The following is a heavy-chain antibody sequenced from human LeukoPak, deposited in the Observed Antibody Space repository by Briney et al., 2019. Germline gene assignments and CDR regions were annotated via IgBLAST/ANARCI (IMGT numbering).Heavy chain of an antibody. J-gene: IGHJ4*02. Sequence: SETLSLTCAVYGGSFRGYYWSWIRQPPGKGLEWIGEINHSGSTNYNPSLKSRVTISVDTSKNQFSLKLSSVTAADTAVYYCARGLRLGELSLSIFDYWGQGTLVTVSS. D-gene: IGHD3-16*02. CDR3: ARGLRLGELSLSIFDY. CDR1: GGSFRGYY. CDR2: INHSGST. V-gene: IGHV4-34*01.